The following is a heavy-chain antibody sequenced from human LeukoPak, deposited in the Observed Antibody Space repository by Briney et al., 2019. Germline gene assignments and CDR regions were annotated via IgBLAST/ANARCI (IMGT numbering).Heavy chain of an antibody. CDR2: ISTGSSTT. CDR1: EFAFSTYN. Sequence: GGSLRLSCAASEFAFSTYNMNWVRQAPGKGLEWVSYISTGSSTTYYADSVRGRFTISRDNVENSLYLQMNSLRDEDTAVYYCARVAAGYSVNYFDYWGQGTLVTVSS. CDR3: ARVAAGYSVNYFDY. J-gene: IGHJ4*02. D-gene: IGHD4-23*01. V-gene: IGHV3-48*02.